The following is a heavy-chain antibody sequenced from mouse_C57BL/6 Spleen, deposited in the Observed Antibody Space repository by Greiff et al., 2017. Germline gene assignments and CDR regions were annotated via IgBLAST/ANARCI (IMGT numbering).Heavy chain of an antibody. Sequence: QVQLQQSGPELVKPGASVKLSCKASGYTFTDYYINWVKQRPGQGLEWIGWIYPGSGNTKYNEKFKGKATLTVDTYSSTAYMQHISLTSEDSAVYYWESGYDYYWDLYYDVWGTGTTVTVAS. D-gene: IGHD2-4*01. V-gene: IGHV1-84*01. CDR3: ESGYDYYWDLYYDV. CDR2: IYPGSGNT. J-gene: IGHJ1*03. CDR1: GYTFTDYY.